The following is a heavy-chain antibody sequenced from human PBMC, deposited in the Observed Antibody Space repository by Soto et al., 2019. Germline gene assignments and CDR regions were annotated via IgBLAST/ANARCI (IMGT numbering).Heavy chain of an antibody. J-gene: IGHJ4*02. Sequence: GGSLRLSCAASGFTFSSDWMHWVRQAPGKGLQWVSRIGNSGDSTTYADSVKGRFTISRDNSKNTLYLQINSLTAEDTAIYYCGKESSGAPPYFDYWGQGTLVTVSS. V-gene: IGHV3-23*01. CDR1: GFTFSSDW. CDR3: GKESSGAPPYFDY. CDR2: IGNSGDST.